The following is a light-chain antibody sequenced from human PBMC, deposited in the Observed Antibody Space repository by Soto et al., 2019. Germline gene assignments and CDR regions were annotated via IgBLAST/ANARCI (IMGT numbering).Light chain of an antibody. V-gene: IGKV3-20*01. Sequence: EIVLTQSPGTLSLSPGERATLSCRASQSVSSSYLAWYQQKPGQAPRLLIYDASSRATGIPDRFSGGGSGTDFTLTISRLEPEGFAVYYCQQYGGSPYTFGQGTKLEIK. CDR3: QQYGGSPYT. J-gene: IGKJ2*01. CDR2: DAS. CDR1: QSVSSSY.